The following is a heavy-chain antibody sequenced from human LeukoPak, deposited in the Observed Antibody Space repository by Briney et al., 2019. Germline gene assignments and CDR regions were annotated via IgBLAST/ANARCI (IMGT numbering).Heavy chain of an antibody. CDR2: IYYSGNT. D-gene: IGHD3-10*02. Sequence: QTSETLSLTCTVSGGSISPYYWSGIRQPPGKGLEWLGYIYYSGNTDYNPSLKSRVAISVDTSKNQFSLKLSSVTAADTAVYYCARSTGSTMFIDYWGQGTLVTVPS. V-gene: IGHV4-59*01. J-gene: IGHJ4*02. CDR3: ARSTGSTMFIDY. CDR1: GGSISPYY.